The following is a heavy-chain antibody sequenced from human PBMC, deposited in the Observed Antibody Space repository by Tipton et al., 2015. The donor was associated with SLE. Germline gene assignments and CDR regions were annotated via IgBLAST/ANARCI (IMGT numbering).Heavy chain of an antibody. CDR1: GGSISSNS. Sequence: TLSLTCSVSGGSISSNSWIWIRQPPGKGLDWIGYISYGGGTNYNPSLKSRVTISVDMAKNHFSLKLTSVTAADTAVYYCARVGGSIDWNFDLWGRGALISVSS. J-gene: IGHJ2*01. CDR2: ISYGGGT. D-gene: IGHD1-26*01. V-gene: IGHV4-59*08. CDR3: ARVGGSIDWNFDL.